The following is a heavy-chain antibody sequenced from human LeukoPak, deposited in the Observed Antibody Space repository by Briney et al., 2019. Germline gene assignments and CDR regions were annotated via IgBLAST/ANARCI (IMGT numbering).Heavy chain of an antibody. Sequence: GGSLRLSCTASGFTFGDYTMSWVRQAPGKGLEWVGFIRGKAYGGTTEYAASVKGRFTISRDDSKSIAYLQMNSLKTEDTAVYYCTRNPSWGSLFDHWGQGTLVTVSS. CDR3: TRNPSWGSLFDH. D-gene: IGHD7-27*01. CDR1: GFTFGDYT. V-gene: IGHV3-49*04. J-gene: IGHJ4*02. CDR2: IRGKAYGGTT.